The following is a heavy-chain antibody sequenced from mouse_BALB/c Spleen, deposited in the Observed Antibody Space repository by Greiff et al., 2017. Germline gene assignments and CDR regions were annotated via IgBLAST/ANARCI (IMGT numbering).Heavy chain of an antibody. V-gene: IGHV5-17*02. CDR1: GFTFSSFG. CDR3: ARPAGYDWFAY. Sequence: EVMLVESGGGLVQPGGSRKLSCAASGFTFSSFGMHWVRQAPEKGLEWVAYISSGSSTIYYADTVKGRFTISRDNPKNTLFLQMTSLRSEDTAMYYCARPAGYDWFAYWGQGTLVTVSA. CDR2: ISSGSSTI. D-gene: IGHD2-2*01. J-gene: IGHJ3*01.